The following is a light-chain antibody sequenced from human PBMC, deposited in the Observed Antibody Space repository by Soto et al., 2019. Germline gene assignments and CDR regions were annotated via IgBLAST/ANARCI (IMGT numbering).Light chain of an antibody. CDR2: EVS. CDR1: SSDVGSYNR. CDR3: SSYTSSSTLV. J-gene: IGLJ2*01. V-gene: IGLV2-18*02. Sequence: QSALTQPPSVSGSPGQPVTISCTGTSSDVGSYNRVSWYQQPPGTAPKLMIHEVSNRPSGVPDRFSGSKSGNTASLTISGLQAEDEADYYCSSYTSSSTLVFGGGTKLTVL.